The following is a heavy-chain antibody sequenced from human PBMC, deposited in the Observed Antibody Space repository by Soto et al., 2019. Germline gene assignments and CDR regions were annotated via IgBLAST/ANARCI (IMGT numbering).Heavy chain of an antibody. Sequence: QVQLVESGGGVVQPGRSLRLSCAASGFTFSSYAMHWVRQAPGKGLEWVAVISYDGSNKYYADSVKGRFTISRDNSKNTLYLQMNSLRAEDTAVYYCARDDDSSGYSEIGFDPWGQGTLVTVSS. CDR3: ARDDDSSGYSEIGFDP. CDR1: GFTFSSYA. V-gene: IGHV3-30-3*01. J-gene: IGHJ5*02. D-gene: IGHD3-22*01. CDR2: ISYDGSNK.